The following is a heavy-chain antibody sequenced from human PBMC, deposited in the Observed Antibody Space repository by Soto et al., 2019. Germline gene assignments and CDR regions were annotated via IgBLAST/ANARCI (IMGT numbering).Heavy chain of an antibody. V-gene: IGHV4-30-4*01. CDR2: IYYTGIT. J-gene: IGHJ5*02. CDR3: AREERKGIISWFDP. CDR1: GGSVSGVDYF. Sequence: SETLSLSCTVSGGSVSGVDYFWSWIRQSPGKGLEWIGYIYYTGITHLNPSLKSRLTMAVDTSKNEFSLKLTSVSAADTAVYFCAREERKGIISWFDPWGQGTPVTVSS. D-gene: IGHD2-21*01.